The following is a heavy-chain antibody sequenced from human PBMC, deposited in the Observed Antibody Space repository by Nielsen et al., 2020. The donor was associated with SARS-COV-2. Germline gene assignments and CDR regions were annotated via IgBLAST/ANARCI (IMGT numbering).Heavy chain of an antibody. CDR2: ISAYNGNT. D-gene: IGHD1-26*01. Sequence: WVGQAPGQGLEWMGWISAYNGNTNYAQKLQGRVTMTTDTSTSTAYMELRSLRSDDTAVYYCARRGGSYPFDYWGQGTLVTVSS. J-gene: IGHJ4*02. CDR3: ARRGGSYPFDY. V-gene: IGHV1-18*01.